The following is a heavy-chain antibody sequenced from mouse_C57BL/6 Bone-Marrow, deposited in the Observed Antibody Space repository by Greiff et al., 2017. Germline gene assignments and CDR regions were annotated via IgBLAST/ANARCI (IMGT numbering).Heavy chain of an antibody. J-gene: IGHJ3*01. Sequence: EVKLVESGGGLVQSGRSLRLSCATSGFTFSDFYMEWVRQAPGTRLEWIAASRNKANDYTTEYSASVKGRFIVSRDTSQSILYLQMNALRAEDTAIYYCARDAEGYPFAYWGQGTLVTVSA. D-gene: IGHD2-2*01. CDR2: SRNKANDYTT. V-gene: IGHV7-1*01. CDR1: GFTFSDFY. CDR3: ARDAEGYPFAY.